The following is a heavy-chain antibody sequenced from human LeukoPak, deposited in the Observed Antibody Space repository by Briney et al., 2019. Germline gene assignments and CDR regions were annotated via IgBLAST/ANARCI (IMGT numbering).Heavy chain of an antibody. CDR3: ARGGGYASPIGY. Sequence: PSETLSLTCTLSGGSTSTYYWSWIRQPPGKGLEWIGYIYHSGSTNYNPSLKSRVTISVDTSKNQFSLKLSSVTAADTAVYYRARGGGYASPIGYWGQGALVTVSS. CDR1: GGSTSTYY. J-gene: IGHJ4*02. V-gene: IGHV4-59*01. CDR2: IYHSGST. D-gene: IGHD5-12*01.